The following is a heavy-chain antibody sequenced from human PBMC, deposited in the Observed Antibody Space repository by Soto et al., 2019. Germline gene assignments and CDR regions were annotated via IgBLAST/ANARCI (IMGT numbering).Heavy chain of an antibody. Sequence: QVQLQESGPGLVKPSQTLSLTCTVSGGSISSGGYYWSWIRQHPGKGLEWIGYIYYSGSTYYNPSLKSRVTISVDTSKNQFSLKLSSVTAADTAVYYCARGARGYGDYGGLLGSFDYWGQGTLVTVSS. V-gene: IGHV4-31*03. J-gene: IGHJ4*02. CDR3: ARGARGYGDYGGLLGSFDY. CDR2: IYYSGST. D-gene: IGHD4-17*01. CDR1: GGSISSGGYY.